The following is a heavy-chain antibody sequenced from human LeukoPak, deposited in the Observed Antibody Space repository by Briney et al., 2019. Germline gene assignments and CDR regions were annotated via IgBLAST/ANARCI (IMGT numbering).Heavy chain of an antibody. V-gene: IGHV3-23*01. CDR1: GFTFSSYA. CDR3: AKKESTVTTFFEN. Sequence: GGSLRLSCAASGFTFSSYAMSWVRQAPGKGLEWVSDISASAGSTFYADSVKGRFTISRDNSKNTLYAQMNSLRAEDTAVYYCAKKESTVTTFFENWGQGTLVTVSS. J-gene: IGHJ4*02. CDR2: ISASAGST. D-gene: IGHD4-17*01.